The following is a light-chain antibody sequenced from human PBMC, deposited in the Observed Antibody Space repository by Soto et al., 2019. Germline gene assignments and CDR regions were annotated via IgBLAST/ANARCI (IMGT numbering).Light chain of an antibody. Sequence: EIVLTQSPATLSLSPGERATLSCRASQSIGLAIAWYQHKPGQAPRLLIFDASQRATGIPDRFSGSGSGTDLTLTTSRLENEDFAVYYCQQYGSSPTFGQGTKVDIK. CDR2: DAS. CDR1: QSIGLA. CDR3: QQYGSSPT. J-gene: IGKJ1*01. V-gene: IGKV3-20*01.